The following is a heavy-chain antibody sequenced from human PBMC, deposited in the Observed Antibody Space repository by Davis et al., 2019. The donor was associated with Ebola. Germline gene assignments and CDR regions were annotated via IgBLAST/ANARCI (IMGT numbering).Heavy chain of an antibody. CDR2: ISGRDDYS. V-gene: IGHV3-11*06. CDR3: VRLRRSESDNY. Sequence: GESLKISCGASGLTFSNHWMSWIRQAPGKGLEWVAYISGRDDYSNYAESVRGRFTISRDNAENSLYLQMDSLRAEDTSVYYCVRLRRSESDNYWGQGTLVTVSS. CDR1: GLTFSNHW. J-gene: IGHJ4*02.